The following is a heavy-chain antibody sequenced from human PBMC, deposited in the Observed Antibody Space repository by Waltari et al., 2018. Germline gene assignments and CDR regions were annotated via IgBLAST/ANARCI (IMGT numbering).Heavy chain of an antibody. D-gene: IGHD3-3*01. CDR3: TTHFTIFGVVIRGGEY. CDR2: IKSKTDGGTT. J-gene: IGHJ4*02. V-gene: IGHV3-15*01. CDR1: GFTFSNTW. Sequence: EVQLVESGGGLVTPGGSLRLSCAASGFTFSNTWMSWVRQASGKGLAWVGRIKSKTDGGTTDYAAPVKGRFTISRDDSKNTLYLQMNSLKTEDTAVYYCTTHFTIFGVVIRGGEYWGQGTLVTVSS.